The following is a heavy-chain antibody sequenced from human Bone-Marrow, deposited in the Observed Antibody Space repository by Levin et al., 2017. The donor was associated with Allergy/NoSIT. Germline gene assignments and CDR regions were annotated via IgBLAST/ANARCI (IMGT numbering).Heavy chain of an antibody. CDR3: VKGGIPVAGRGRFDT. Sequence: PGGSLRLSCTASGFTFDDYAMHWVRQAPGKGLEWVSGYSWNSGTLGYADSVKGRFTISRDIAKNSLYLQMNSLKSEDTALYYCVKGGIPVAGRGRFDTWGQGALVTVSS. CDR2: YSWNSGTL. J-gene: IGHJ5*02. CDR1: GFTFDDYA. D-gene: IGHD6-19*01. V-gene: IGHV3-9*01.